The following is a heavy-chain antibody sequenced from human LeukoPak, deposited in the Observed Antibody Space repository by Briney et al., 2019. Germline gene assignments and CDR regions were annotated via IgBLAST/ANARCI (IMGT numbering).Heavy chain of an antibody. Sequence: AASVKVSCKASGYTFTGYYMHWVRQAPGQGLEWMGWINPNSGGTNYAQKFQGRVTMARDTSISTAYMELSRLRSDDTAVYYCARDQLRFYAFDIWGQGTMVTVSS. V-gene: IGHV1-2*02. CDR2: INPNSGGT. CDR3: ARDQLRFYAFDI. D-gene: IGHD3-3*01. CDR1: GYTFTGYY. J-gene: IGHJ3*02.